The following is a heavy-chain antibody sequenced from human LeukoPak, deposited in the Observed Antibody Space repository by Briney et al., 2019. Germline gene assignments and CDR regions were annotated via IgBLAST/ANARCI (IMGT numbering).Heavy chain of an antibody. Sequence: GGSLRLSCAASGFTFSNYSMNWVRQAPGKGLEWVSSISSSSSYIYYADSVKGRFTISRDNAKNSLYLQMNSLRAEDTAVYYCARARRRDGYKSFDYWGQGTLVTVSS. CDR2: ISSSSSYI. D-gene: IGHD5-24*01. CDR3: ARARRRDGYKSFDY. J-gene: IGHJ4*02. CDR1: GFTFSNYS. V-gene: IGHV3-21*01.